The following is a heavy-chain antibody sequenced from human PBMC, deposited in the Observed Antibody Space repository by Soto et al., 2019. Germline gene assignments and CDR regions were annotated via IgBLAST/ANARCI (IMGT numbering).Heavy chain of an antibody. Sequence: EVQLVESGGGLVQPGGSLRVSCVASGFTFSDYWMPWVRQVPGKGLMWVSRIKGDGSRIDFADSVKGRFTISRDNAENTVYLQMSSLRAEDAAVYYCGRGGYHAYYIDYWGQGTLVTVSS. V-gene: IGHV3-74*01. D-gene: IGHD3-10*01. CDR2: IKGDGSRI. CDR3: GRGGYHAYYIDY. CDR1: GFTFSDYW. J-gene: IGHJ4*02.